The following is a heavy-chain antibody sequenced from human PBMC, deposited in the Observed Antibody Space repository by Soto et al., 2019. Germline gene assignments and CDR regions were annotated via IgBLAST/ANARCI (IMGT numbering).Heavy chain of an antibody. CDR1: GFVFKNYE. CDR2: ISNSGNTI. CDR3: ARDIDNRDYYYGLDV. Sequence: QAGGSLRLSCVASGFVFKNYEMNWVRQAPGKGLEWISYISNSGNTIYVADSMRGRFTISRDNAKNSLFLQMNSLRADDTAVYYCARDIDNRDYYYGLDVWGQGTTLTVSS. D-gene: IGHD1-20*01. V-gene: IGHV3-48*03. J-gene: IGHJ6*02.